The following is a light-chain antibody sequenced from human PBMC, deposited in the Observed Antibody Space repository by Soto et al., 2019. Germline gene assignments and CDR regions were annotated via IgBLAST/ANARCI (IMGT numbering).Light chain of an antibody. CDR3: AVWDDGLNVHVV. Sequence: QSVLTQPPSVSGTPGQRVTISCSGSSSNIGRNYVYWYQQVPGTAPKVLIFRTDQRPSGVPDRFSGSKSGTTASLAISGLRSEDRADYYCAVWDDGLNVHVVFGGGTKLTVL. V-gene: IGLV1-47*01. CDR2: RTD. CDR1: SSNIGRNY. J-gene: IGLJ2*01.